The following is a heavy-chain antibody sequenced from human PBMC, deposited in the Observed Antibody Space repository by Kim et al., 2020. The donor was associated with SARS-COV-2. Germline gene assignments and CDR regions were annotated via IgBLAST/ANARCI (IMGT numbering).Heavy chain of an antibody. V-gene: IGHV4-59*01. J-gene: IGHJ3*02. CDR2: IYYSGST. Sequence: SETLSLTCTVSGGSISSYYWSWIRQPPGKGLEWLGYIYYSGSTNYNPSLKSRVTISVDTSKNQFSLKLSSVTAADPAVYYCARDYSGYDPRNVHAFDIWGQGTMGTVSS. CDR1: GGSISSYY. D-gene: IGHD5-12*01. CDR3: ARDYSGYDPRNVHAFDI.